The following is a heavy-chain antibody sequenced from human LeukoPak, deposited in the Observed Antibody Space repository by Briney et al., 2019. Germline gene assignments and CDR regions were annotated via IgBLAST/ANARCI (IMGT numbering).Heavy chain of an antibody. D-gene: IGHD3-9*01. CDR2: IYYSGST. J-gene: IGHJ4*02. CDR3: AAITIFSPGYFDY. Sequence: SETLSLTCTVSGGSLSSYYWSWIRQPPGKGLEGIGYIYYSGSTNYNPSLKSRVTISVDTSKNQFSLKLSSVTAADTAVYYCAAITIFSPGYFDYWGQGTLVTVSS. CDR1: GGSLSSYY. V-gene: IGHV4-59*01.